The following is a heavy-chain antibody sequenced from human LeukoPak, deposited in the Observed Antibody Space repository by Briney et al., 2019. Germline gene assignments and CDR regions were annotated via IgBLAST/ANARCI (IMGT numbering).Heavy chain of an antibody. J-gene: IGHJ4*02. CDR3: ARGNGSYRYRSFDY. CDR2: INHSGST. V-gene: IGHV4-34*01. Sequence: SETLSLTCAVYGGSFSGYYWSWIRQPPGKGLEWIGEINHSGSTNYNPSLKSRVTISVDTSKNQFSLKLSSVTAADTAVYYCARGNGSYRYRSFDYWGQGTLVTVSS. D-gene: IGHD3-16*02. CDR1: GGSFSGYY.